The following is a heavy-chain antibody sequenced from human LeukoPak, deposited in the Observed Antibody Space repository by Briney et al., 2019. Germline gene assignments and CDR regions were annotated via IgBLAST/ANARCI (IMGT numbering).Heavy chain of an antibody. D-gene: IGHD2-8*01. Sequence: GGSLRLSCAVSGFXASSNYISWVRQAPGKGQEWVSVIYSDDRTYYADSVKGRFTISRHISKKTLYLQMNSLRAEDTAVYYCAREVMAKRRAFDIWGQGTVVTVSS. CDR1: GFXASSNY. CDR2: IYSDDRT. V-gene: IGHV3-53*04. CDR3: AREVMAKRRAFDI. J-gene: IGHJ3*02.